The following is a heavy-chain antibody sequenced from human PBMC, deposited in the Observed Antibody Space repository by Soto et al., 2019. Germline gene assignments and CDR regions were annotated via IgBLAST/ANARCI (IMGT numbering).Heavy chain of an antibody. V-gene: IGHV5-10-1*01. CDR3: ARGWIQGTDTAIEY. CDR2: IDPSDSYT. CDR1: GYSFTSYW. D-gene: IGHD5-18*01. Sequence: PGESLKISCKGSGYSFTSYWISWVRQVRGKGLERMERIDPSDSYTNYSPSFQGHVTISADKSISTAYLQWSSLKASDTAMYYCARGWIQGTDTAIEYWGQGTMLTVSS. J-gene: IGHJ4*02.